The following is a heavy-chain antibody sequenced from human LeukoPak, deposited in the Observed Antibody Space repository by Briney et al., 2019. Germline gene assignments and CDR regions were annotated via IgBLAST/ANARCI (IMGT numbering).Heavy chain of an antibody. Sequence: PGGSLRLSCAASGFTVSSNYMSWVRQAPGKGLEWVSVIYSGGSTYYADSVKGRFTISRDNSKNTLYLQMNSLRAEDTAVYYCARDRHYYDSSGYHYYYGMDVWGQGTTVTVSS. D-gene: IGHD3-22*01. CDR2: IYSGGST. CDR1: GFTVSSNY. J-gene: IGHJ6*02. CDR3: ARDRHYYDSSGYHYYYGMDV. V-gene: IGHV3-53*01.